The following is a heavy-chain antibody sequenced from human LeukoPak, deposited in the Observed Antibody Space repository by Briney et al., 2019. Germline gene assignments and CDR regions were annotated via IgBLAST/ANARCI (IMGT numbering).Heavy chain of an antibody. J-gene: IGHJ4*02. CDR1: GFAFRSYS. CDR3: TREQLFDY. D-gene: IGHD6-13*01. CDR2: FSSVSTYI. V-gene: IGHV3-21*01. Sequence: GSLRLSCAASGFAFRSYSMNWVRQAPGKGLEWVSSFSSVSTYIYYADSVKGRFTISRDNAKNSLYLQMNSLRAEGTAVYYCTREQLFDYWGQGTLVTVSS.